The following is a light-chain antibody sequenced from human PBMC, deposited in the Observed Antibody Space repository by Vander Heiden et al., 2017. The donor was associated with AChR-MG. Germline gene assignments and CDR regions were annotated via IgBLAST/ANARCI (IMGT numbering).Light chain of an antibody. J-gene: IGLJ3*02. CDR2: GNN. CDR3: ASWDDSLNGPV. Sequence: QSVLTPPPSASGTPGQRVTISCSGSSTNIGSKTVNWYQQLPGTAPKLLIYGNNQRPSGVPDRFSGSKSGTSASLAISGLQSEDEADYDCASWDDSLNGPVFGGGTKLTVL. V-gene: IGLV1-44*01. CDR1: STNIGSKT.